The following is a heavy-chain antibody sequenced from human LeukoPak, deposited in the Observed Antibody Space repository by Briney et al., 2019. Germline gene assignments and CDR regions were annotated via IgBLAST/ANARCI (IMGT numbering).Heavy chain of an antibody. CDR2: INSDGYSI. D-gene: IGHD6-19*01. Sequence: GGSLRLSCAASAFTVSSTYMSWVRQAPGKGLEWVSRINSDGYSITYADSVKGRFTISRDNAKNTLYLQMNSLIAEDTAVYFCTRAGYSSGFDSWGQGTLVTVSS. V-gene: IGHV3-74*03. J-gene: IGHJ5*01. CDR1: AFTVSSTY. CDR3: TRAGYSSGFDS.